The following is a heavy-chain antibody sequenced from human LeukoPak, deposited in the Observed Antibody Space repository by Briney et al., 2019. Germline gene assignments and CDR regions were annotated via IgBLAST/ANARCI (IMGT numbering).Heavy chain of an antibody. CDR3: ARVVVGAFDI. CDR2: ISSSSSYI. J-gene: IGHJ3*02. CDR1: GFTFISYS. D-gene: IGHD2-15*01. Sequence: GGSLRLSCAASGFTFISYSMNWVRQAPGKGLEWVSSISSSSSYIYYADSVKGRFTISRDNAKNSLYLQMNSLRAEDTAVYYCARVVVGAFDIWGQGTMVTVSS. V-gene: IGHV3-21*01.